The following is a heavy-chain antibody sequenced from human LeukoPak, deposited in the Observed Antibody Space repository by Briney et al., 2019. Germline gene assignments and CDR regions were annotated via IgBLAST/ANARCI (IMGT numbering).Heavy chain of an antibody. J-gene: IGHJ4*02. CDR2: TYYRSKWYS. V-gene: IGHV6-1*01. D-gene: IGHD6-19*01. CDR1: GDSVSSNSAA. Sequence: SQTLSLTCAISGDSVSSNSAAWHWIRQSPSRGLEWLGRTYYRSKWYSDYAVSVKSRITINRDTSKNQFSLQLNSVTPEDTAVYYCTRGIVVAGIDYWGQGTLVTVSS. CDR3: TRGIVVAGIDY.